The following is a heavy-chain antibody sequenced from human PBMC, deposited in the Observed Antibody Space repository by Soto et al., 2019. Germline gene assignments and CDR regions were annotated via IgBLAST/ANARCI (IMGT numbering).Heavy chain of an antibody. Sequence: SETLSVTCAVAGGSISSGGYSWSWIRQPPGKGLEWIGYIYHSGSTYYNPSLKSRVTISVDRSKNQFSLKLSSVTAADTAVYYCARVPDRWGQGTLVTVSS. V-gene: IGHV4-30-2*01. J-gene: IGHJ5*02. CDR2: IYHSGST. D-gene: IGHD2-2*01. CDR3: ARVPDR. CDR1: GGSISSGGYS.